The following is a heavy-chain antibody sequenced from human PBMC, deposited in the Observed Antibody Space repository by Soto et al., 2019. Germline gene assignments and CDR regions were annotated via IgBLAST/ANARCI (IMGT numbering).Heavy chain of an antibody. J-gene: IGHJ3*02. Sequence: EVQLVESGGGLVQPGGSLRLSCAASGFTVSSNYMSWVRQAPGKGLEWVSVIYSGGSTYYADSVKGRFTISRDNSKNTLYLQMNSLRAEDTAVYYCAKALVVPAAESDIHDAFDIWGQGTMVTVSS. D-gene: IGHD2-2*01. CDR1: GFTVSSNY. CDR3: AKALVVPAAESDIHDAFDI. CDR2: IYSGGST. V-gene: IGHV3-66*01.